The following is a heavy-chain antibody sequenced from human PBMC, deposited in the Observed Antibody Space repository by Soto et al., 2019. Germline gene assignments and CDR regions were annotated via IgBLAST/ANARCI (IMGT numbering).Heavy chain of an antibody. J-gene: IGHJ4*02. D-gene: IGHD3-9*01. Sequence: SVKVSCKASGGTFSSYTISWVRQAPGQGLEWMGRIIPIRGIANYAQKFQGRVTMTGDTSTSTAYMELSSLRSEDTAVYYCASDPYDILTGYYEIYFDYWGQGTLVTVSS. CDR1: GGTFSSYT. CDR3: ASDPYDILTGYYEIYFDY. CDR2: IIPIRGIA. V-gene: IGHV1-69*02.